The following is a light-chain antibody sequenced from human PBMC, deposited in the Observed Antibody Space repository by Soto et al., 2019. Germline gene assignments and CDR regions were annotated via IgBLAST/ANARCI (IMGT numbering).Light chain of an antibody. CDR1: QSVSSY. CDR2: DAS. J-gene: IGKJ2*01. Sequence: EIVLTQSPATLSLSPGERATLSCRASQSVSSYLAWYQQKPGQAPRLLIYDASNRATGIPARFSGSGSGTDFTLTISSLEPEEFAVYYCQQRSNWYTFGQGTKLEI. CDR3: QQRSNWYT. V-gene: IGKV3-11*01.